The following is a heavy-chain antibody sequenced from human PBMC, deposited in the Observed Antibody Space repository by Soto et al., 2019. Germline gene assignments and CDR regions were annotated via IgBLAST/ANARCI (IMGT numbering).Heavy chain of an antibody. V-gene: IGHV4-34*01. D-gene: IGHD2-15*01. J-gene: IGHJ5*02. Sequence: PSETLSRTCAVYGGSFSDYYWTWLRQPPGKGLEWIGEINDIGGANYNPSLKSRVTISVDTSRKQFSLKLSSLTAADTAVYYCARERVTVVVATRRGCFDPWGQGTLVTVSS. CDR3: ARERVTVVVATRRGCFDP. CDR1: GGSFSDYY. CDR2: INDIGGA.